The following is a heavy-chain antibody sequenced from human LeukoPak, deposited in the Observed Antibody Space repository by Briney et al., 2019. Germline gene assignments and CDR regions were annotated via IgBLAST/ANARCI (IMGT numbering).Heavy chain of an antibody. CDR2: IYNSGST. CDR1: GVSISSYH. Sequence: SETLSLTCTVSGVSISSYHWTWIRQPPGEGLEWIGHIYNSGSTNYNPALRGRVTISLDTSKNQVSLKLSSVTAADTAMYYCARKDGDGWGQGTLVTVSS. J-gene: IGHJ4*02. D-gene: IGHD5-24*01. CDR3: ARKDGDG. V-gene: IGHV4-59*01.